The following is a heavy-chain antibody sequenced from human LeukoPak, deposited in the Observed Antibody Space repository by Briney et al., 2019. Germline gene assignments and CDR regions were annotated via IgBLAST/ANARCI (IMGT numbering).Heavy chain of an antibody. CDR3: AKGIVVVPAVADY. CDR2: IRYDGSNK. CDR1: GFTFSSYG. V-gene: IGHV3-30*02. J-gene: IGHJ4*02. Sequence: GSLRLSCAASGFTFSSYGMHWVRQAPGKGLEWVAFIRYDGSNKYYADSVMGRFTISRDNSKNTLYLQMNSLRAEDTAVYYCAKGIVVVPAVADYWGQGTLVTVSS. D-gene: IGHD2-2*01.